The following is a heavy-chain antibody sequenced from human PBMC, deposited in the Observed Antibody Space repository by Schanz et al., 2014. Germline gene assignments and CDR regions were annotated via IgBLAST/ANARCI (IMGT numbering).Heavy chain of an antibody. CDR1: GGTFNSYT. Sequence: QVQLVQSGAEVKKPGSSMKVSCKASGGTFNSYTINWVRQAPGQGLEWIGRIIPILGIANYAQKFQGRVTITADRSTSTAYMELSSLRSEDTAVYYCARGYGDSPTDFWGQGTLVTVSS. J-gene: IGHJ4*02. D-gene: IGHD4-17*01. CDR2: IIPILGIA. CDR3: ARGYGDSPTDF. V-gene: IGHV1-69*02.